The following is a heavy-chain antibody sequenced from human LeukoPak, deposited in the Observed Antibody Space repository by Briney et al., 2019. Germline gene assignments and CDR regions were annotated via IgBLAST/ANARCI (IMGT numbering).Heavy chain of an antibody. Sequence: GGSLRLSCAASGFTFSSYWMGWVRQAPGQGLKWVANIRQEGSEKNYADSVKGRSTISRDNAKNSLYLQMSSLRVEDTAVYYCARGYGSSGYDIIDVWGQGTTVTVSS. CDR3: ARGYGSSGYDIIDV. J-gene: IGHJ6*02. CDR2: IRQEGSEK. V-gene: IGHV3-7*01. D-gene: IGHD5-12*01. CDR1: GFTFSSYW.